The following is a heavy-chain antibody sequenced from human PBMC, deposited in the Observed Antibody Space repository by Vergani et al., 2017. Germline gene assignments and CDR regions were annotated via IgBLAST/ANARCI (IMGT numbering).Heavy chain of an antibody. J-gene: IGHJ4*02. D-gene: IGHD3-10*01. CDR2: ISYDGRNK. CDR1: GITFSDYA. CDR3: AKGGPNVGSGGLYFCFHY. Sequence: QVQLVESGGGVVKPGRSLRLSCTVSGITFSDYAFHWVRPAPGKGLEWVAVISYDGRNKYYADSVRGRFTISRDDSKNTLYLQMNSLTTEDTAMYYCAKGGPNVGSGGLYFCFHYWGQGTRVTVSS. V-gene: IGHV3-30*04.